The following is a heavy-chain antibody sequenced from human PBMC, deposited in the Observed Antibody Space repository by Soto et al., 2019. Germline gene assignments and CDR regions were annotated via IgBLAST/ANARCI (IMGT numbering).Heavy chain of an antibody. CDR2: LNPKSGMT. D-gene: IGHD1-26*01. CDR1: GYTFTTYD. V-gene: IGHV1-8*01. CDR3: ARVAGSPDY. J-gene: IGHJ4*02. Sequence: QVQLVQSGPEVKKPGASVKVSCKAFGYTFTTYDFNWVRQAPGQGLEWMGWLNPKSGMTGSAQKFQGRVTMTRDSSISTVYMELSSLRFEDTAVYYCARVAGSPDYWGQGTLVTVSS.